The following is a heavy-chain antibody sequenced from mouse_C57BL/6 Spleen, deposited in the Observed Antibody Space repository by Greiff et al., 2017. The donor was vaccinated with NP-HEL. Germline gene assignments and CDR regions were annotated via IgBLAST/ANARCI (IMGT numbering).Heavy chain of an antibody. D-gene: IGHD1-1*01. Sequence: EVQRVESGGGLVKPGGSLKLSCAASGFTFSDYGMHWVRQAPEKGLEWVAYISSGSSTIYYADTVKGRFTISRDNAKNTLFLQMTRLRSEDTAMYYCARLGITTVVATGAMDYWGQGTSVTVSS. CDR3: ARLGITTVVATGAMDY. J-gene: IGHJ4*01. CDR2: ISSGSSTI. V-gene: IGHV5-17*01. CDR1: GFTFSDYG.